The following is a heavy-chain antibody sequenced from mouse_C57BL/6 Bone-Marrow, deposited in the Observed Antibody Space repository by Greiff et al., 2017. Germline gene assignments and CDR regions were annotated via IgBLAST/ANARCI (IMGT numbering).Heavy chain of an antibody. J-gene: IGHJ3*01. CDR3: TRWIYDGYLAWFAY. D-gene: IGHD2-3*01. V-gene: IGHV1-5*01. CDR1: GYTFTSYW. Sequence: VQLQQSGTVLARPGASVKMSCKTSGYTFTSYWMHWVKQRPGQGLEWIGAIYPGNSDTSYNQKFKGKAKLTAVTSASTAYMELSSLTNEDSAVYYCTRWIYDGYLAWFAYWGQGTLVTVSA. CDR2: IYPGNSDT.